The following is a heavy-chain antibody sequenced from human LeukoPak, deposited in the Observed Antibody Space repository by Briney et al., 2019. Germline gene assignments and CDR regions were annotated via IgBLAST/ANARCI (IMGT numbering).Heavy chain of an antibody. Sequence: GGSLRLSCAASGFTFSSYGTHWVRQAPGKGLEWVAVISYDGSNKYYADSVKGRFTISRDNSKNTLYLQMNSLRAEDTAVYYCAKDLLGSLEYWGQGTLVTVSS. CDR3: AKDLLGSLEY. J-gene: IGHJ4*02. V-gene: IGHV3-30*18. CDR1: GFTFSSYG. D-gene: IGHD1-26*01. CDR2: ISYDGSNK.